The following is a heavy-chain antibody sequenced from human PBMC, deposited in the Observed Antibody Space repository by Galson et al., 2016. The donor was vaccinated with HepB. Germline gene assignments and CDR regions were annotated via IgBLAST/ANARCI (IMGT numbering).Heavy chain of an antibody. CDR2: IYPGDSDT. J-gene: IGHJ3*02. D-gene: IGHD3-22*01. Sequence: QSGAEVKKPGESLKISCKGSGYSFISYWIGWVRQTPGKGLEWMGTIYPGDSDTRDSPSFQGQVTISADQSISTAYLQWSSLKASDTAMYYCARYEWGDGSSVYYGAFDIWGQGKMVTVSS. V-gene: IGHV5-51*01. CDR3: ARYEWGDGSSVYYGAFDI. CDR1: GYSFISYW.